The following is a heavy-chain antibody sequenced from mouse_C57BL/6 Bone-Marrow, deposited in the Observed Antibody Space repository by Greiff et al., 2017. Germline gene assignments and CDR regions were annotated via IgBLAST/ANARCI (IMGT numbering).Heavy chain of an antibody. CDR1: GYTFTSYW. J-gene: IGHJ2*01. D-gene: IGHD2-2*01. V-gene: IGHV1-7*01. CDR3: ASRLWLRPLDY. Sequence: QVQLQQSGAELAKPGASVKLSCKASGYTFTSYWMHWVKQRPGQGLEWIGYINPSSGYTKYNQKFKDKATLTTDKSSSTAYMQLSSLTYEDSAVYYCASRLWLRPLDYWGQGTTLTVSS. CDR2: INPSSGYT.